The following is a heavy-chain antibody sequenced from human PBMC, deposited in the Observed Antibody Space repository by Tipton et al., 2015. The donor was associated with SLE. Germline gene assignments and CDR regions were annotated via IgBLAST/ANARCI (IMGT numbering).Heavy chain of an antibody. CDR2: IYNSGNT. CDR1: GDSITSTSYY. Sequence: TLSLTCSVSGDSITSTSYYWGWIRQPPGRGLEWIGCIYNSGNTYYNPSLQTRVTISMDTSKNQFSLRLSSVTAADTAVYYCARVAQGTLTVYSIDYWGQGTLVTVSS. V-gene: IGHV4-39*07. D-gene: IGHD2-15*01. CDR3: ARVAQGTLTVYSIDY. J-gene: IGHJ4*02.